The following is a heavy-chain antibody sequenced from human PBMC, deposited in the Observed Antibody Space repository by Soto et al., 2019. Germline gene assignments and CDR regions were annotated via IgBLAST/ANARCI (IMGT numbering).Heavy chain of an antibody. Sequence: PGGSLRLSCAASGFTFSDYYMSWIRQAPGKGLEWVSYISSSGSTIYYADSVKGRFTISRDNAKNSLYLQMNSLRAEDTAVYYCARDYGNSAWYYDFWSGPGAGRNYYYGMDVWGQGTTVTVSS. CDR2: ISSSGSTI. J-gene: IGHJ6*02. CDR3: ARDYGNSAWYYDFWSGPGAGRNYYYGMDV. CDR1: GFTFSDYY. D-gene: IGHD3-3*01. V-gene: IGHV3-11*01.